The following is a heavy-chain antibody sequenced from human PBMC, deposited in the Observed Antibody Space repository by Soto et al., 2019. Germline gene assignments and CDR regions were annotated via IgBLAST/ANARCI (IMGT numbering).Heavy chain of an antibody. D-gene: IGHD3-3*01. CDR1: GFTFSSYA. J-gene: IGHJ3*02. CDR3: AKGLPYYDFWSGFAFDI. CDR2: ISGSGGST. V-gene: IGHV3-23*01. Sequence: GGSLRLSCAASGFTFSSYAMSWVRQAPGKGLEWVSAISGSGGSTYYADSVKGRFTISRDNSKNTLYLQMNSLRAEDTAVYYCAKGLPYYDFWSGFAFDIWGQGTMVTVSS.